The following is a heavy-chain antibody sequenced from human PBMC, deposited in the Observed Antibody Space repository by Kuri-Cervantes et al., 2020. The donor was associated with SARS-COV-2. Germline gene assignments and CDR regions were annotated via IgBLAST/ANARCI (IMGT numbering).Heavy chain of an antibody. D-gene: IGHD6-19*01. CDR1: GGSITTYSYY. Sequence: GSLRLSCTVSGGSITTYSYYWGWIRQPPGKGLEWIGSLYYSGSTYYNPSLKSRVTISIDTSKSQFSLRLSSVTAADTAVYYCVRHPPIAVADYYFVYWGQGALVTVSS. CDR3: VRHPPIAVADYYFVY. CDR2: LYYSGST. V-gene: IGHV4-39*01. J-gene: IGHJ4*02.